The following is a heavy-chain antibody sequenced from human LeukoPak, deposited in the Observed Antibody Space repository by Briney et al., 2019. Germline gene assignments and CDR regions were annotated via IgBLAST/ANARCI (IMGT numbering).Heavy chain of an antibody. CDR3: ARTAARRFDY. D-gene: IGHD6-6*01. CDR2: INPTGGST. J-gene: IGHJ4*02. CDR1: GYSFTSYW. Sequence: PGESLKISCKGSGYSFTSYWIGWVRQAPGQGLEWMGIINPTGGSTTYAQKFQGRVTMTRDTSTSTVYMELSSLRSDDTAVYYCARTAARRFDYWGQGTLVTVSS. V-gene: IGHV1-46*01.